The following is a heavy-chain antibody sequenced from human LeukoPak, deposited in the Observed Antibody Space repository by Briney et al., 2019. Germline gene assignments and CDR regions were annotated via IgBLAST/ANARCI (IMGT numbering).Heavy chain of an antibody. J-gene: IGHJ4*03. V-gene: IGHV7-4-1*02. D-gene: IGHD5-12*01. Sequence: ASVKVSCKASGYTFTSYAMHWVRQAPGQRLEWMGWINPNTGNPTYAQGFTGRFVFSLDTSVSTAYLQISSLKAEDTAVYYCARGYSGYDYYFDYWGQGTTVTVSS. CDR2: INPNTGNP. CDR1: GYTFTSYA. CDR3: ARGYSGYDYYFDY.